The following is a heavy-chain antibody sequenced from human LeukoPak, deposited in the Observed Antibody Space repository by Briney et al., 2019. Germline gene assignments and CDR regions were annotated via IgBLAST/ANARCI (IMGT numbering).Heavy chain of an antibody. D-gene: IGHD1-1*01. J-gene: IGHJ4*02. CDR3: ARDLELERNRWNYFES. CDR1: GGSISSFF. Sequence: SETLSLPCTVSGGSISSFFWSWIRQPPGKGLEWIGSMHYSGDTKHNPSLKSRVSLSIDTSKQQFSLRLSSVTAADTAVYYCARDLELERNRWNYFESWGQGTLVAVSS. CDR2: MHYSGDT. V-gene: IGHV4-59*01.